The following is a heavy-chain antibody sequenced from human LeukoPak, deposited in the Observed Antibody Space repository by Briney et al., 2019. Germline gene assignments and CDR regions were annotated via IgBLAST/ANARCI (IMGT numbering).Heavy chain of an antibody. CDR1: GFTVSSNY. D-gene: IGHD4-17*01. V-gene: IGHV3-66*01. Sequence: GGSLRLSCAASGFTVSSNYMSWVRQAPGKGLEWVSVIYSGGSTYYADSVKGRFTISRDNSKNTLYLQMNSLRAEDTAVYYCAKDHYGDHYYFDYWGQGTLVTVSS. CDR2: IYSGGST. CDR3: AKDHYGDHYYFDY. J-gene: IGHJ4*02.